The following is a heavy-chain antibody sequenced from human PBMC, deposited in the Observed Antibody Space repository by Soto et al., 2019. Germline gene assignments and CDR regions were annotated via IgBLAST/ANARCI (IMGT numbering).Heavy chain of an antibody. Sequence: SETLSLTCTVSGGSISSYYWSWIRQPPGKGLEWIGYIYYSGSTNYNPSLKSRVTISVDTSKNQFSLKLSSVTAADTAVYYCARQGIPLLWFGELFPYFDYWGQGTLVTVSS. D-gene: IGHD3-10*01. J-gene: IGHJ4*02. CDR1: GGSISSYY. CDR2: IYYSGST. V-gene: IGHV4-59*08. CDR3: ARQGIPLLWFGELFPYFDY.